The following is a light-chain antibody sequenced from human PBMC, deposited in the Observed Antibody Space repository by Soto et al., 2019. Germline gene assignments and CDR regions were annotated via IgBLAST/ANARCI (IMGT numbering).Light chain of an antibody. CDR1: QSVSTW. Sequence: DIQMTQSPSSLFASVGDSVTISCRASQSVSTWLAWYQQKPGRPPKLLIYKASTLQSGVPSRFSGSGSGTEFTLTISSLQPDDFATYYCHSTWAFGQGTKVDIK. V-gene: IGKV1-5*03. J-gene: IGKJ1*01. CDR2: KAS. CDR3: HSTWA.